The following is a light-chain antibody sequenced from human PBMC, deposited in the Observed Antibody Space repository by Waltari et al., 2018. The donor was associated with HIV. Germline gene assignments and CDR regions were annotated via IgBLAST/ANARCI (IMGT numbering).Light chain of an antibody. CDR3: QQYHSYSS. V-gene: IGKV1-5*03. Sequence: DIQITQSPSTMSASLGDRVTISCRPSQVINNWLAWYQQKPGQAPKLLIYKASTLESGVPSRFSGGGSGTDFTLTISSLQPDDFATYFCQQYHSYSSFGPGTIVDMK. CDR2: KAS. CDR1: QVINNW. J-gene: IGKJ3*01.